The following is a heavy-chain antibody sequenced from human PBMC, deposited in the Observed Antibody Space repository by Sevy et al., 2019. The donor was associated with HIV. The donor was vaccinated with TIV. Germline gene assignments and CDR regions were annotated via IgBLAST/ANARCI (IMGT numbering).Heavy chain of an antibody. CDR1: GFIFSNYA. Sequence: GGSLRLSCTASGFIFSNYAMTWVRQAPGKGLEWVSGISGSGADRYYADSVKGRFTISRDNSNNTLSLQMNSLRAEDTAIYHCAKSRGGTLIAAQNYWGQGTLVTVSS. V-gene: IGHV3-23*01. J-gene: IGHJ4*02. CDR3: AKSRGGTLIAAQNY. CDR2: ISGSGADR. D-gene: IGHD6-6*01.